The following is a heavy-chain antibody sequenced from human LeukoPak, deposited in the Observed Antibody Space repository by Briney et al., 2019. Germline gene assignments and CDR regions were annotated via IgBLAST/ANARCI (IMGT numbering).Heavy chain of an antibody. V-gene: IGHV4-39*01. CDR3: ARHVGSGNYFDY. Sequence: PSETLSLTCSVSGGSITSNDFYWARIRQPPGKGLEWIGSIYYSGITYYNPSLKSRVTKSVDTSKNQLSLNLSSVTAADTAVYYCARHVGSGNYFDYWGQGTLVTVSS. CDR2: IYYSGIT. D-gene: IGHD2-15*01. CDR1: GGSITSNDFY. J-gene: IGHJ4*02.